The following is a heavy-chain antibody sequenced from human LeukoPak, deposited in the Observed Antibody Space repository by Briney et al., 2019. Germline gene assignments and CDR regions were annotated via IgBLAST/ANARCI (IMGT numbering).Heavy chain of an antibody. CDR1: GFTFSSYG. J-gene: IGHJ4*02. CDR2: IRGDGSVK. CDR3: ARDPNVGPTAHFDY. V-gene: IGHV3-7*01. D-gene: IGHD1-26*01. Sequence: GGSLRLSCAASGFTFSSYGMHWVRQAPGKGLEWVANIRGDGSVKYYVDSVKGRFTISRDNAKNSLYLQVNSLRAEDTAVYFCARDPNVGPTAHFDYWGQGTLVTVSS.